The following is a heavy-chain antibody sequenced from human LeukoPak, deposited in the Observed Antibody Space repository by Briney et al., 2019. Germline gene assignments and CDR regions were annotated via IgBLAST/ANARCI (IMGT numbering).Heavy chain of an antibody. CDR3: ARARRIDSYFDY. J-gene: IGHJ4*02. V-gene: IGHV3-64*01. Sequence: GGSLRLSCAASGFTFSSYPMHWVRQAPGKGLEYVSAISSNGGSTYYANSVKGRFTISRDNSKNTLYLQMGSLRAEDMAVYYCARARRIDSYFDYWGQGTLVTVSS. CDR2: ISSNGGST. D-gene: IGHD3-9*01. CDR1: GFTFSSYP.